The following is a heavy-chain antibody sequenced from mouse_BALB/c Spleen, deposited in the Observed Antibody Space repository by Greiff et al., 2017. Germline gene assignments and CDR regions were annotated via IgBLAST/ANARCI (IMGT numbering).Heavy chain of an antibody. CDR2: IDPANGNT. CDR3: ARRVITTSAMDY. V-gene: IGHV14-3*02. Sequence: EVQLQQSGAELVEPGASVKLSCTASGFNIKDTYMHWVKQRPEQGLEWIGRIDPANGNTKYDPKFQGKATITADTSSNTAYLQLSSLTSEDTAVYYCARRVITTSAMDYWGQGTSVTVSS. J-gene: IGHJ4*01. CDR1: GFNIKDTY. D-gene: IGHD2-4*01.